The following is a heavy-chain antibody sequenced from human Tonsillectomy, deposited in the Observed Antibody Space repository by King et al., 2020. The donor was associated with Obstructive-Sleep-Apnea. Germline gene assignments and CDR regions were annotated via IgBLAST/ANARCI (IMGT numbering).Heavy chain of an antibody. J-gene: IGHJ4*02. Sequence: QVQLVQSGGGVVQPGRSLRLSCAASGFTFSNYGMHWVRQAPGKGLGWVAVISYDGTNKYYADSVKGRFTISRDNSKDTLYLQMNSLRPEDTAFYYCAKGQSDYYDNSGYYGVDYWGLGTLVTVSS. D-gene: IGHD3-22*01. CDR1: GFTFSNYG. CDR3: AKGQSDYYDNSGYYGVDY. CDR2: ISYDGTNK. V-gene: IGHV3-30*18.